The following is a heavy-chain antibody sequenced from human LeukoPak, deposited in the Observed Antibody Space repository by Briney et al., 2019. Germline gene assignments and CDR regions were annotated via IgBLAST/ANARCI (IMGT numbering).Heavy chain of an antibody. J-gene: IGHJ4*02. V-gene: IGHV4-4*02. Sequence: SETLSLTCAVSGGSISSSNWWSWVRQPPGQGLEWIGEIYHSGSTNYNPSLKSRVTISVDKSKNQFSLKLSSVTAADTAVYYCARALSGSYSFDYWGQGTLVTVSS. CDR1: GGSISSSNW. D-gene: IGHD3-10*01. CDR2: IYHSGST. CDR3: ARALSGSYSFDY.